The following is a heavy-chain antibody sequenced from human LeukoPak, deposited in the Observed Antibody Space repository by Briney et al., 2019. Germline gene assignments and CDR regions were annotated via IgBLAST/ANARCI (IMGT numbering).Heavy chain of an antibody. V-gene: IGHV1-2*04. D-gene: IGHD3-22*01. J-gene: IGHJ4*02. CDR1: GYTFTDYY. CDR3: ASDRSYDKGPLDY. CDR2: INPNSGDT. Sequence: ASMKVSCKASGYTFTDYYMHLVRQAPGQGLEWMGWINPNSGDTKCAQNFQGWVTMTRETSISTAYMELGRLTSDDTAVYYCASDRSYDKGPLDYWGQGTLVTVSS.